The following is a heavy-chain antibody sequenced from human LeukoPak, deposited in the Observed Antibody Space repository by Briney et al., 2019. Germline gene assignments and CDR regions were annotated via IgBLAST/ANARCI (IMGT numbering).Heavy chain of an antibody. J-gene: IGHJ4*02. CDR2: IYYSGST. Sequence: PSETLSLTCTVSGGSISSGGYYWSWIRQHPGKGLEWIGYIYYSGSTYYNPSLKSRVTISVDTSKNQFSLKLSSVIAADTAVYYCARVITYYYDSSGYYYGAPESYFDYWGQGTLVTVSS. CDR3: ARVITYYYDSSGYYYGAPESYFDY. D-gene: IGHD3-22*01. V-gene: IGHV4-31*03. CDR1: GGSISSGGYY.